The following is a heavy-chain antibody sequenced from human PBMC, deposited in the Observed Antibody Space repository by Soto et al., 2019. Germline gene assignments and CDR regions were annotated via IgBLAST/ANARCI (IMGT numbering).Heavy chain of an antibody. CDR2: IIVYNGNT. Sequence: ASVKVSCTASGFTFTRSAVRWVRQAPGQGLEWMGWIIVYNGNTNYAQKLQGRVTMTTDTSTSTAYMELRSLRSDDTAVYYCARDLGDYWGQGTLVTVSS. V-gene: IGHV1-18*01. J-gene: IGHJ4*02. CDR1: GFTFTRSA. CDR3: ARDLGDY.